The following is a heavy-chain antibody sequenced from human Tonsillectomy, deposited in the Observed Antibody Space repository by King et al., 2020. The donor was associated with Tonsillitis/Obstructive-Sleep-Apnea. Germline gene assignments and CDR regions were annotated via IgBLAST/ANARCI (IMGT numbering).Heavy chain of an antibody. CDR3: ATDLGVGDYHYGMDV. J-gene: IGHJ6*02. V-gene: IGHV3-15*07. CDR1: GFTFSNAW. CDR2: IKSKTDGETT. D-gene: IGHD3-16*01. Sequence: GQLVQSGGGLVKPGGSLRLSCAASGFTFSNAWMNWVRQAPGKGLEWVGRIKSKTDGETTNYAAPVKGRFTISRDDSKNTLYLQMNSLKTEDTAVYYCATDLGVGDYHYGMDVWGQGTTVTVSS.